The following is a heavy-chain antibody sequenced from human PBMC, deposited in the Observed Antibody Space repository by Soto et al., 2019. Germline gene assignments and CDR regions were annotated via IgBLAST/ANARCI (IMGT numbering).Heavy chain of an antibody. D-gene: IGHD6-19*01. CDR2: ISCDGSNE. Sequence: QVQLVESGGGVVQPGRSLRLSCAASGFTVSSYAMHWVRQAPGKALEWVAVISCDGSNEYYADSVKGRFTISRDNSKPTVYLRMNSLGAEDRAVYYCARDGEGGWLVVSHYFDYWGQGTLVTVSS. V-gene: IGHV3-30-3*01. CDR1: GFTVSSYA. J-gene: IGHJ4*02. CDR3: ARDGEGGWLVVSHYFDY.